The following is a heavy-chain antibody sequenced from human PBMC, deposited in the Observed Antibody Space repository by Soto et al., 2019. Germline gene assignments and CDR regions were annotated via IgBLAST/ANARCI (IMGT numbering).Heavy chain of an antibody. D-gene: IGHD1-1*01. CDR3: VKHRGTPSGAFDI. J-gene: IGHJ3*02. CDR2: ITGSGGST. CDR1: GFTLSTYA. V-gene: IGHV3-23*01. Sequence: EVQLLESGGGLVQPGGSLRLSCVASGFTLSTYAMSWVRQAPGKGLEWVSGITGSGGSTYYADSVKGRFTISRDNSKSTGSLDMNSMRAEDTAVYYCVKHRGTPSGAFDIWGQGTMVTVSS.